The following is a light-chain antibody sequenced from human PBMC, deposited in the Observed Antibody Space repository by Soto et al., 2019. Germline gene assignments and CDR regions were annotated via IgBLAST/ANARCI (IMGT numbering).Light chain of an antibody. J-gene: IGKJ4*01. CDR2: DAS. CDR3: QQHISWPLT. CDR1: QSVTNS. V-gene: IGKV3-11*01. Sequence: EIVLTQSPATLSLSPGERATLSCRASQSVTNSLAWYQQKPGQAPRLLVYDASNRATGIPTRSSGSGSGTDFTLTISNLEPEDFAVYYCQQHISWPLTFGGGTKV.